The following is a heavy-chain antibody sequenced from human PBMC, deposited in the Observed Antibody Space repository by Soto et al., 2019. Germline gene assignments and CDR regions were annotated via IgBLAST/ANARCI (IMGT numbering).Heavy chain of an antibody. D-gene: IGHD6-13*01. CDR1: GVTFRGSA. J-gene: IGHJ4*02. Sequence: EVQLVESGGGLVQPGGSLKVSGAASGVTFRGSAMHWVRQASGKGREWVGRIRSKTNNYATAYAASVRGRFTISRDDSKNTVSLQMNSLKIEDTAVYYCARRRSTWYYDYWGQGTLVTVSS. CDR2: IRSKTNNYAT. CDR3: ARRRSTWYYDY. V-gene: IGHV3-73*02.